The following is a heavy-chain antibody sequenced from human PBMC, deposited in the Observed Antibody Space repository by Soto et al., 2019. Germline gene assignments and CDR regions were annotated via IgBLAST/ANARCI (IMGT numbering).Heavy chain of an antibody. Sequence: QVQLVQSGAEVKKPGASVKVSCKASGYTFTIYGITWVRQAPGQGLEWMGWISAYNGNTNYAQKLQGRVTMTTDTSTSTAVMELRSLRSYDTAVSYCAVKDCSGGSCDFLPLDYWGQGTLVTVAS. CDR3: AVKDCSGGSCDFLPLDY. CDR2: ISAYNGNT. V-gene: IGHV1-18*01. CDR1: GYTFTIYG. D-gene: IGHD2-15*01. J-gene: IGHJ4*02.